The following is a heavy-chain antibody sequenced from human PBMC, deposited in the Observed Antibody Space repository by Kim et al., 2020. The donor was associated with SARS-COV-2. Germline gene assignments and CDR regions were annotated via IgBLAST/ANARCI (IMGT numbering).Heavy chain of an antibody. V-gene: IGHV3-74*01. CDR3: ARDQSRAGPTTVDY. CDR1: GFTFTTSW. CDR2: ISSDGTNI. Sequence: GGSLRLSCATSGFTFTTSWMHWVRRTPGKGLVWVSRISSDGTNIIYADSVEGRFTISRDNAKSTLYLQMDSLRDEDTGIYNCARDQSRAGPTTVDYWGPG. D-gene: IGHD4-17*01. J-gene: IGHJ4*02.